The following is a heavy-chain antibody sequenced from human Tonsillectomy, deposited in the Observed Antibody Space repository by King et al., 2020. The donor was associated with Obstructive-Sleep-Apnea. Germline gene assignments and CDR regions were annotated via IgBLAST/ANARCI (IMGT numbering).Heavy chain of an antibody. V-gene: IGHV3-11*06. CDR2: ISSSSSYT. Sequence: VQLVESGGGLVKPGGSLRLSCAASGFTFSDYYMSWIRQAPGKGLEWVSYISSSSSYTNYADSVKGRFTISRDNAKNSLYLQMNSLRAEDTAVYYCAREGLAGWNFGPYYYGMDVWGQGTTVTVSS. CDR1: GFTFSDYY. D-gene: IGHD1-7*01. J-gene: IGHJ6*02. CDR3: AREGLAGWNFGPYYYGMDV.